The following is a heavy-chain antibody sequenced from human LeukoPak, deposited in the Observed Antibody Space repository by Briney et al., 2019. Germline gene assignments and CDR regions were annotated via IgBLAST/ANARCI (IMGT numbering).Heavy chain of an antibody. D-gene: IGHD2-15*01. CDR1: GYTFTCYY. CDR2: MNPNTGNT. J-gene: IGHJ3*02. CDR3: ATGSSRVVVAAPGAFDI. V-gene: IGHV1-8*02. Sequence: ASVKVSCKASGYTFTCYYMHWVRQAPGQGLEWMGWMNPNTGNTVYAQKFQGRVTMTEDTSTDTAYMGLSSLRSEDTAVYYCATGSSRVVVAAPGAFDIWGQGTMVTVSS.